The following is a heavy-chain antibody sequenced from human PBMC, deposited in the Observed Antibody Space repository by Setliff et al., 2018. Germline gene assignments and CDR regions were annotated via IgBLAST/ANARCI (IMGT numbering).Heavy chain of an antibody. Sequence: PGGSLRLSCAASGFTFSSYWMHWVRQAPGKGLVWVSRINPDGSTTSYADSVKGRFTISRDNAKNSLFLQMNNLRAEDTALYYCASSSGWIPWIQHWGPGTLVTVSS. CDR1: GFTFSSYW. D-gene: IGHD3-10*01. J-gene: IGHJ1*01. CDR3: ASSSGWIPWIQH. CDR2: INPDGSTT. V-gene: IGHV3-74*01.